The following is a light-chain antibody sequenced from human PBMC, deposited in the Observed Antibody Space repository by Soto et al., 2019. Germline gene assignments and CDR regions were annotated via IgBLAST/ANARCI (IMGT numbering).Light chain of an antibody. Sequence: QSALTQPASVSGSPGQSITISCTGTSNDVGGYNLVSWYQQHPGRAPKLIIYGVSDRPSGVSDRFAGSKSGNAASLTISGLQAEDGGDYYCSSYTSSYTWVFGGGTKLTVL. CDR2: GVS. V-gene: IGLV2-14*02. J-gene: IGLJ3*02. CDR3: SSYTSSYTWV. CDR1: SNDVGGYNL.